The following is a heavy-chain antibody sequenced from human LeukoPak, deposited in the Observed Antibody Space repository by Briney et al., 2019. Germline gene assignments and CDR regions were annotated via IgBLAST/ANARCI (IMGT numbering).Heavy chain of an antibody. Sequence: PSETLSLTCAVYGGSFSGYYWSWIRQPPGKGLEWIGEINHSGSTNYNPSLKSRVTISVDTSRNQFSLKLGSVTAADTAVYYCARGKSRYCSSTSCYSAFDIWGQGTMVTVSS. CDR3: ARGKSRYCSSTSCYSAFDI. J-gene: IGHJ3*02. CDR2: INHSGST. V-gene: IGHV4-34*01. CDR1: GGSFSGYY. D-gene: IGHD2-2*02.